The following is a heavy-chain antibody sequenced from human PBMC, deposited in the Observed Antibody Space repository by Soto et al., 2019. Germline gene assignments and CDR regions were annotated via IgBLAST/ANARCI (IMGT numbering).Heavy chain of an antibody. CDR1: GGSISSGGYY. CDR2: IYYSGST. Sequence: SETLSLTCTVSGGSISSGGYYWSWIRQHPGKGLEWIGYIYYSGSTYYNPSLKSRVTISVDTSKDQFSLKLSSVTAADTAVYNCAVSRDGYSMDVWGQGTTVTVSS. V-gene: IGHV4-31*03. J-gene: IGHJ6*02. D-gene: IGHD2-2*01. CDR3: AVSRDGYSMDV.